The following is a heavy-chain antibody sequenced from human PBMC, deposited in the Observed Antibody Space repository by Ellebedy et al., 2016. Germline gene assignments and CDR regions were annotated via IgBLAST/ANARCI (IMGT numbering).Heavy chain of an antibody. CDR1: GASLTTDHW. CDR2: TLLTGLT. Sequence: SETLSLXXTVSGASLTTDHWWTSICPLPGDWLEWNGDTLLTGLTKYKPSLKSRVTISVDKSKNQFALKLSSVTAADTAVYYCASRVVAAITSGINWFDPWGQGTLVTVSS. D-gene: IGHD2-15*01. CDR3: ASRVVAAITSGINWFDP. V-gene: IGHV4-4*02. J-gene: IGHJ5*02.